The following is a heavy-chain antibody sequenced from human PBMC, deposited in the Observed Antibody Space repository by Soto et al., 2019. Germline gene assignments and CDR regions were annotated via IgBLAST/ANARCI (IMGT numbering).Heavy chain of an antibody. CDR3: ARQTDGGYGRGYAFDI. D-gene: IGHD5-12*01. J-gene: IGHJ3*02. CDR1: GYSFTSYW. Sequence: PGESLKISCQGSGYSFTSYWIGWVRQMPGKGLEWMGIIYPGDSDTRYSPSFQGQVTISADKSISTAYLQWSSLKASDTAMYYCARQTDGGYGRGYAFDIWGQGTMVTVSS. CDR2: IYPGDSDT. V-gene: IGHV5-51*01.